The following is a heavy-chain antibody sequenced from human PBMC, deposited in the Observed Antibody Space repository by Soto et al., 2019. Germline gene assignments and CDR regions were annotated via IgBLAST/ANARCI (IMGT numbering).Heavy chain of an antibody. J-gene: IGHJ6*03. CDR2: IVVGSGNT. V-gene: IGHV1-58*02. CDR1: GFTFTSSA. CDR3: AADSEGVYYYMDV. D-gene: IGHD2-8*01. Sequence: SVKVSCKASGFTFTSSAMQWVRQARGQRLEWIGWIVVGSGNTNYAQKFQERVTITRDMSTSTAYMELSSLRSEDTAVYYCAADSEGVYYYMDVWGKGTTVTVSS.